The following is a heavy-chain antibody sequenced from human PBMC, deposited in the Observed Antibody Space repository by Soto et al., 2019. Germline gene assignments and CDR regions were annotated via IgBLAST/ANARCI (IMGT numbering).Heavy chain of an antibody. CDR1: GFSLNTYGEG. D-gene: IGHD3-10*01. CDR2: IYWDDDE. J-gene: IGHJ4*02. Sequence: QITLKESGPTQVKPTQTLTLTCSFSGFSLNTYGEGVGWVRQPPGEALEWLALIYWDDDERYSPYLKTRLTITKDPSKNQVVLIMTNMDPVDTATYYCAHSRNLITEDAQVGDFDYWGQGTLVTVSS. CDR3: AHSRNLITEDAQVGDFDY. V-gene: IGHV2-5*02.